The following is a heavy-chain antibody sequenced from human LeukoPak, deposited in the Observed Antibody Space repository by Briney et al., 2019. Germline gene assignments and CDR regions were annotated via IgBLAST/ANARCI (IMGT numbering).Heavy chain of an antibody. Sequence: TGGSLRCSGAASGFTFSSYEMNWVRQAQGNGLEWGSYISSSGSTIYYADSVKGRFTISRDNAKNSLYLQMNSLRAEDTAVYYCARTIGKNWGQGTLVTVSS. J-gene: IGHJ4*02. CDR2: ISSSGSTI. CDR1: GFTFSSYE. CDR3: ARTIGKN. V-gene: IGHV3-48*03.